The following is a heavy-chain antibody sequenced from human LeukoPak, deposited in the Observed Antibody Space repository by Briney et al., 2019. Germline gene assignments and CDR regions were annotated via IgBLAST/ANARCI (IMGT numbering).Heavy chain of an antibody. CDR2: IHTSAST. CDR1: GGSISNYY. D-gene: IGHD5-24*01. Sequence: PSETLSLTCTVSGGSISNYYWSWIRQPAGKGLEWIGRIHTSASTNYNPSLKSRVTLSVDASKNQFSLRLSSLTAADTAVYYGARGRYCSATICSGGDAFDIWGQGTVVTVSS. V-gene: IGHV4-4*07. J-gene: IGHJ3*02. CDR3: ARGRYCSATICSGGDAFDI.